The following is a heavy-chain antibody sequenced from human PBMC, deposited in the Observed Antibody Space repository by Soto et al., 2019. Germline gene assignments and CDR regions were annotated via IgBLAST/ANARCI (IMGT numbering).Heavy chain of an antibody. Sequence: SQTLSLTCAVYGGSFSGYYWSWIRQPPGKGLEWIGEINHSGSTNNNPSLKSRVTISVDTSKNQFSLKLSSVTAADTALYYFARGLLGGGDYWGQGTLVTVSS. CDR3: ARGLLGGGDY. V-gene: IGHV4-34*01. J-gene: IGHJ4*02. CDR1: GGSFSGYY. CDR2: INHSGST. D-gene: IGHD3-16*01.